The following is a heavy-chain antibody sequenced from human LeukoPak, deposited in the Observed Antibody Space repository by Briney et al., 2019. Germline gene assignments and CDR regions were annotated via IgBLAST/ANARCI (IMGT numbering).Heavy chain of an antibody. D-gene: IGHD3-22*01. V-gene: IGHV3-23*01. CDR2: ISGSGGYT. CDR3: ARGVDYYENSGTIDY. CDR1: GLTFSSHA. Sequence: GGSLRLSCGASGLTFSSHAMSWVRQAPGKGLEWVSAISGSGGYTYYADSVKGRFTISRDNSKNTLYLQMNSLRAEDTAVYYCARGVDYYENSGTIDYWGQGTLVTVSS. J-gene: IGHJ4*02.